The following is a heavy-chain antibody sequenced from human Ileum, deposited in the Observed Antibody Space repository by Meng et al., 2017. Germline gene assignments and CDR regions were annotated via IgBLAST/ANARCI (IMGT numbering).Heavy chain of an antibody. D-gene: IGHD1-26*01. V-gene: IGHV4-61*08. CDR3: ARDHMGSLDY. J-gene: IGHJ4*02. CDR1: GGAVSRAGYQ. Sequence: VQLQESGPGLVRPSETLSLNCTVSGGAVSRAGYQWGWIRQPPGKGLEWIGYASTNYNPSLKSRVTISLDTSRNQFSLSLSSVTAADTAVYYCARDHMGSLDYWGQGILVTVSS. CDR2: AST.